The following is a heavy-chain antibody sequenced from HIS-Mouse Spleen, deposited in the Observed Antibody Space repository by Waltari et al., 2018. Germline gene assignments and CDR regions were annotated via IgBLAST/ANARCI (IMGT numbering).Heavy chain of an antibody. Sequence: QLQLQESGPGLVTPSETLSLTCPVSGGAISSGSYPRGWIRQPPRKGLEWIVSIYYSGSTYYNPSLKSRVTISVDTSKNQFSLKLSSVTAADTAVYYCAREIPYSSSWYDWYFDLWGRGTLVTVSS. V-gene: IGHV4-39*07. CDR1: GGAISSGSYP. CDR2: IYYSGST. CDR3: AREIPYSSSWYDWYFDL. D-gene: IGHD6-13*01. J-gene: IGHJ2*01.